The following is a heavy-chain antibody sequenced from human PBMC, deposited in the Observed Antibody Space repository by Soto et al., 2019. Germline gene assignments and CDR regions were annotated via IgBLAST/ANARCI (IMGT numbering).Heavy chain of an antibody. Sequence: PSETLSLTCTVSGGSITSITNHYCSWIRQPPGKGLEWIGYISYSGHTSYNPSLKSRVTISVDTSKNQFSLKLSSVTAADTPVYYCARRYGSCFDYWGQGTLVTVSS. D-gene: IGHD5-18*01. J-gene: IGHJ4*02. CDR2: ISYSGHT. CDR3: ARRYGSCFDY. CDR1: GGSITSITNHY. V-gene: IGHV4-59*08.